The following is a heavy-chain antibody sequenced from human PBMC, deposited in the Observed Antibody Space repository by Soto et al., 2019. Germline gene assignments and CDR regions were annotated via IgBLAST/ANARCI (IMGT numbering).Heavy chain of an antibody. J-gene: IGHJ4*02. CDR1: GFTFSDYY. CDR2: ISSSGNTI. D-gene: IGHD3-22*01. CDR3: ARSHLYYDSSGYPDY. V-gene: IGHV3-11*01. Sequence: GGSLRLSCAASGFTFSDYYMSWIRQAPGKGLEWVSYISSSGNTIYYADSVKGRFTISRDNAKNSLYLQMNNLRAEDTAVYYCARSHLYYDSSGYPDYWAREPWSPSPQ.